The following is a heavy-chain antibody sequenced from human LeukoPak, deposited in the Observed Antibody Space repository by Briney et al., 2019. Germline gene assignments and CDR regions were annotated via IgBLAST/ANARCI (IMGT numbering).Heavy chain of an antibody. V-gene: IGHV3-23*01. J-gene: IGHJ4*02. Sequence: PGGSLRLSCAASGFTFSNYGMSWVRQAPGKGLEWLSAIKASGGSTYYADSVKGRFTISRDNSKNTLYLQMNSLRAEDTAIYYCAKSWGDYLGSGSYYNVHDYWGQGTLVTVSS. CDR2: IKASGGST. D-gene: IGHD3-10*01. CDR1: GFTFSNYG. CDR3: AKSWGDYLGSGSYYNVHDY.